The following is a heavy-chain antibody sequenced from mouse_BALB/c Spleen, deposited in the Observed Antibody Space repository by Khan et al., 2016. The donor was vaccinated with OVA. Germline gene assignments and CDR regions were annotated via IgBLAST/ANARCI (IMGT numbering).Heavy chain of an antibody. CDR2: IWAGGSI. CDR1: GFSLTSYG. D-gene: IGHD1-1*01. J-gene: IGHJ1*01. CDR3: AKDTAVGSCWYFDV. Sequence: QVQLKQSGPGLVAPSQSLSITCTVSGFSLTSYGVHWVRQPPGKGLEWLGVIWAGGSINYNSALLSRLSISKDNYKSQVFLKMNSLQTADTAMYYCAKDTAVGSCWYFDVWGPGTTVTVSS. V-gene: IGHV2-9*02.